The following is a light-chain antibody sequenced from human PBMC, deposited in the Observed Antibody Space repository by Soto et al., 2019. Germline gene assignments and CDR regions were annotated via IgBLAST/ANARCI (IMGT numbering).Light chain of an antibody. CDR1: ALPKKY. Sequence: SYELTQPSSVSVSPGQTARITCSGDALPKKYAYWYQLKSGQAPVLVISEDTKRPSRIPERFFGSNSGTMATLTISGAQVEDEADYYCYSTDSSGHHRVFGGGTKLTVL. CDR3: YSTDSSGHHRV. V-gene: IGLV3-10*01. J-gene: IGLJ2*01. CDR2: EDT.